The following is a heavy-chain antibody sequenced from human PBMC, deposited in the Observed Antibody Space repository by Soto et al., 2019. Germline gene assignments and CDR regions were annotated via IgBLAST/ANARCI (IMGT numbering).Heavy chain of an antibody. Sequence: PSETLSLTGTDSGASLASTNYDWIGVRHPTGKGLEWIGYIYYGGITYYNQSLKSRLTMSRDTSKNQFSLRLTSVTAADTAVYFCAREIESSHSGGYYSYYFDSWGQGNQVTVS. D-gene: IGHD3-22*01. CDR2: IYYGGIT. J-gene: IGHJ4*02. CDR1: GASLASTNYD. CDR3: AREIESSHSGGYYSYYFDS. V-gene: IGHV4-30-4*01.